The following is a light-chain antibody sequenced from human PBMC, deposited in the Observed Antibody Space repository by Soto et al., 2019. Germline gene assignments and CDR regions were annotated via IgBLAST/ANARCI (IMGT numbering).Light chain of an antibody. V-gene: IGKV3-20*01. CDR3: HQYSSSPRT. CDR1: QIVSSSY. Sequence: EIVLTQSPGTLSLSPGDRATLSCRASQIVSSSYLAWYQQKPGQAPRLLLYGASSRVTGITDRFSGSGSGTDFTLTISRLEPEDFAVYYGHQYSSSPRTFGQGTKVEIK. CDR2: GAS. J-gene: IGKJ1*01.